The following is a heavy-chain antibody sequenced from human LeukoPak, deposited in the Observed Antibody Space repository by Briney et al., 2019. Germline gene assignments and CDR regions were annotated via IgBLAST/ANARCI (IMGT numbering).Heavy chain of an antibody. D-gene: IGHD3-16*01. CDR3: ARCLGGRCDYFDY. CDR2: INHSGST. CDR1: GASISSSTYY. Sequence: SETLSLTCTVSGASISSSTYYWGWIRQPPGKGLEWIGEINHSGSTNYNPSLKSRVTISVDTSKNQFSLRLSSVTASDTAVYYCARCLGGRCDYFDYWGQGALVTVSS. V-gene: IGHV4-39*07. J-gene: IGHJ4*02.